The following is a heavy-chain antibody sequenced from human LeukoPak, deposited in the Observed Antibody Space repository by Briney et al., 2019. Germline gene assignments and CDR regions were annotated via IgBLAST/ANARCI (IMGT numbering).Heavy chain of an antibody. J-gene: IGHJ6*02. Sequence: ASVKVSCKASGYTFTGYYMHWVRQAPGQGLERMGWINPNSGGTNYAQKFQGRVTMTRDTSISTAYMEVSRLRSDDTAVFYCARAMGNYYYYAMDVWGQGTTVTVSS. CDR2: INPNSGGT. V-gene: IGHV1-2*02. CDR3: ARAMGNYYYYAMDV. CDR1: GYTFTGYY.